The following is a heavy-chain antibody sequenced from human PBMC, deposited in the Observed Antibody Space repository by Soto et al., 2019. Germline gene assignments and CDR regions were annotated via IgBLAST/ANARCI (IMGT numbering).Heavy chain of an antibody. CDR3: ASAYCCGDCYPGLNYFDY. CDR2: IYHSGST. V-gene: IGHV4-30-2*01. CDR1: GGSISSGGYS. Sequence: SETLSLTCSVSGGSISSGGYSWSWIRQPPGKGLEWIGYIYHSGSTYYNPSLKSRVTISVDRSKNQFSLKQSSVPAADRVVDYCASAYCCGDCYPGLNYFDYWGQGTLVTVSS. J-gene: IGHJ4*02. D-gene: IGHD2-21*02.